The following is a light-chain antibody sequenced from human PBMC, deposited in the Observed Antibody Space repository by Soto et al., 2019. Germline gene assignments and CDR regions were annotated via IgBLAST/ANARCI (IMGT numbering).Light chain of an antibody. V-gene: IGKV3-20*01. CDR2: GAS. J-gene: IGKJ4*01. Sequence: DSVLAQSPGTLSLSPGERATLSCRASQSVSSSYLAWYQQKPGQAPRLLIYGASSRATGIPDRFSGSGSGTDFTLTISRLDPEDFAVYYCQQYGSSLLTFGGGTKVDIK. CDR1: QSVSSSY. CDR3: QQYGSSLLT.